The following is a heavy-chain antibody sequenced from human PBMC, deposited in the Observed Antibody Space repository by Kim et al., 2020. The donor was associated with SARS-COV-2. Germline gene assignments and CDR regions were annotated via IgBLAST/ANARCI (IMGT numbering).Heavy chain of an antibody. CDR2: IHNSGTT. V-gene: IGHV4-61*01. D-gene: IGHD2-21*02. J-gene: IGHJ6*02. Sequence: SETLSLTCTVSGGSVSSGYYYWNWIRQPPGKGLEWIGYIHNSGTTNYNPSFKSRVTISVDTSTNQFSLSLTSMTAADTAVYYCARMDCSVGDFYFTSDMDVWGQGTRVSVSS. CDR1: GGSVSSGYYY. CDR3: ARMDCSVGDFYFTSDMDV.